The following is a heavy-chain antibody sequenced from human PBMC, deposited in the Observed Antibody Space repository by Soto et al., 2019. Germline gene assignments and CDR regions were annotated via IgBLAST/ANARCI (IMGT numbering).Heavy chain of an antibody. Sequence: GGSLRLSCAASGFTFSSYSMNWVRQAPGKGLEWVSYISSSSSTIYYADSVKGRFTISRDNAKNSLYLQMNSLRDEDTAVYYCARDQDDSSGYYYYYYYYGMDVWGQGTTVTVSS. CDR1: GFTFSSYS. D-gene: IGHD3-22*01. CDR3: ARDQDDSSGYYYYYYYYGMDV. J-gene: IGHJ6*02. V-gene: IGHV3-48*02. CDR2: ISSSSSTI.